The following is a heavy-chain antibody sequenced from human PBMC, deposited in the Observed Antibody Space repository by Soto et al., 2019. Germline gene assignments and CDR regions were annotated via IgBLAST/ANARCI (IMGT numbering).Heavy chain of an antibody. CDR3: AKEKSDYYYYYGMDV. Sequence: SGGSLRLSCAASGFTFSSYAMIWVRQAPGKGLEWVSAISGSGGSTYYADSVKGRFTISRDNSKNTLYLQMNSLRAEDTAVYYCAKEKSDYYYYYGMDVWGQGTTVTVSS. CDR2: ISGSGGST. CDR1: GFTFSSYA. V-gene: IGHV3-23*01. J-gene: IGHJ6*02.